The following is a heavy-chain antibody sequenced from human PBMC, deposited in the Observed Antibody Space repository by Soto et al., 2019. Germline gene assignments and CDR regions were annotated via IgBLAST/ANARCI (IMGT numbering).Heavy chain of an antibody. CDR3: ARSLASAGYTYGNFDS. Sequence: SETLSLTCIVSGDPISGYYWSWIRQSPGKGLEWIGCIYSSGSTNYNPSLKSRVTISVDTSKNQFSLKVPSMTAADTAVYYCARSLASAGYTYGNFDSWGQGTLVTVSS. CDR2: IYSSGST. CDR1: GDPISGYY. V-gene: IGHV4-59*01. J-gene: IGHJ4*02. D-gene: IGHD5-18*01.